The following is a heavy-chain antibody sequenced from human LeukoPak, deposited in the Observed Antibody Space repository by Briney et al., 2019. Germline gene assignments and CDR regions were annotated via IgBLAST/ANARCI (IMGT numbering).Heavy chain of an antibody. CDR3: ARDLSGSRGREGLLLG. D-gene: IGHD2-15*01. V-gene: IGHV1-46*01. J-gene: IGHJ4*02. Sequence: GASVKVSCKASGYTFTSYYMHWVRQAPGQGLEWMGIINPSGGSTSYAQKFQGRVTMTRDTSTSTAYMELRSLRSDDTAVYYCARDLSGSRGREGLLLGWGQGTLVTVSS. CDR2: INPSGGST. CDR1: GYTFTSYY.